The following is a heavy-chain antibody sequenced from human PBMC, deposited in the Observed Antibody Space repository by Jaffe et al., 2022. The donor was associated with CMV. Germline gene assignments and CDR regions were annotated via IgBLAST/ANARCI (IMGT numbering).Heavy chain of an antibody. CDR3: TAGYSYMT. D-gene: IGHD5-18*01. V-gene: IGHV3-73*01. Sequence: EVQLVESGGGLVQPGGSLKLSCAASGFTFSGSAMHWIRQASGKGLEWIGRIRSKADNYATGYVASVKGRFTISRDDSKNTAYLQMNSLKTEDTAVYYCTAGYSYMTWGQGTLVTVSS. CDR2: IRSKADNYAT. J-gene: IGHJ5*02. CDR1: GFTFSGSA.